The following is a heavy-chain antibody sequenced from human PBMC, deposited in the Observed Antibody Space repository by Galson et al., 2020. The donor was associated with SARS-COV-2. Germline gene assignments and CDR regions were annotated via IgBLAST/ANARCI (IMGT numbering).Heavy chain of an antibody. CDR3: SARYYYETSSLFYLGAFDI. Sequence: GGSLRLSCAASGCTIEDYTMHWVRQAPGKGLEWVALISWDGERTFYADSVEGRFTISRDNSKNSLDLQMSSLRTEDTALYYCSARYYYETSSLFYLGAFDIWGEGTKVSV. V-gene: IGHV3-43*01. D-gene: IGHD3-22*01. CDR1: GCTIEDYT. J-gene: IGHJ3*02. CDR2: ISWDGERT.